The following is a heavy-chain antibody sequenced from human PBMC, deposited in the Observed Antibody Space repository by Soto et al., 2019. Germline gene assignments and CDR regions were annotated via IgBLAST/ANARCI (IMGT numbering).Heavy chain of an antibody. V-gene: IGHV3-30*18. CDR3: AKAIRGPVAEAEAFDI. Sequence: PGGSLRLSCAASGFTFSSYGMHWVRQAPGKGLEWVAVISYDGSNKYYADSVKGRFTISRDNSKNTLYLQMNSLRAEDTAVYYCAKAIRGPVAEAEAFDIWGQGTMVTVSS. CDR2: ISYDGSNK. D-gene: IGHD6-19*01. CDR1: GFTFSSYG. J-gene: IGHJ3*02.